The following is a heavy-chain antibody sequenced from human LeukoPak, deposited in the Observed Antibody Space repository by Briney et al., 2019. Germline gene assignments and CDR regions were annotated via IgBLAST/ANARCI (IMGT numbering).Heavy chain of an antibody. CDR3: VRTRDGYNFYFDY. J-gene: IGHJ4*02. V-gene: IGHV4-61*08. Sequence: SETLSLTCTVSGGSISSGGYYWSWIRQHPGKGLEWIGFIYYGGSTNYNPSLKSRVTISVDTSKNQFSLKLSSVIAGDTAVYYCVRTRDGYNFYFDYWGQGTLVTVSS. CDR2: IYYGGST. D-gene: IGHD5-24*01. CDR1: GGSISSGGYY.